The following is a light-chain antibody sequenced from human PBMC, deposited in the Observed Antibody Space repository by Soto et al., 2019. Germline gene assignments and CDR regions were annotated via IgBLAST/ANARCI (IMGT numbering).Light chain of an antibody. J-gene: IGKJ1*01. CDR2: KAF. CDR3: EQFNTWT. V-gene: IGKV1-5*03. CDR1: QDISTW. Sequence: QMTQSPSTLSASVGDRVTITCRASQDISTWLAWYQQKPGKAPKLLIYKAFTLEGGVPSRFIGGGFGTEFTLTISSLQPDDFRTYYCEQFNTWTFGQGTKVEMK.